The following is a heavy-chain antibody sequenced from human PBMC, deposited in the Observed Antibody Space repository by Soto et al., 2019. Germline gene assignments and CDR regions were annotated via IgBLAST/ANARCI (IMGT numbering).Heavy chain of an antibody. CDR3: ARDRVPVEMATFYFDY. V-gene: IGHV3-33*01. CDR1: GFTFSSYG. CDR2: IWYDGSNK. J-gene: IGHJ4*02. D-gene: IGHD5-12*01. Sequence: GGSLRLSCAASGFTFSSYGMHWVRQAPGKGLEWVAVIWYDGSNKYYADSVKGRFTISRDNSKNTLYLQMNSLRAEDTAVYYCARDRVPVEMATFYFDYWGQGTLVTVSS.